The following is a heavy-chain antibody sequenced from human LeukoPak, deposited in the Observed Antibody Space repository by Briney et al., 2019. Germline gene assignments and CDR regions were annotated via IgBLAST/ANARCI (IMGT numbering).Heavy chain of an antibody. CDR1: GFNFNANG. D-gene: IGHD2-21*02. V-gene: IGHV3-30*02. CDR2: IRFDGSQE. CDR3: AKDLGTAMIIFGH. J-gene: IGHJ5*02. Sequence: GGSLRLSCAASGFNFNANGMHWVRQAPAKGPEWVAFIRFDGSQELYRDSVKGRFTISRDNSKNTLYLQMNSLRTEDTAVYYCAKDLGTAMIIFGHWGQGTLVTVSS.